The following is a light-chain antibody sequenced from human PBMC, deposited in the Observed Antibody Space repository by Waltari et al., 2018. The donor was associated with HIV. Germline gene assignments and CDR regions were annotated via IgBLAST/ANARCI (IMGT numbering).Light chain of an antibody. Sequence: SFVLTQPPSVSVAPGQTARITCGGDDIGGKSVHWYHQKPGQAPVLVVSEDSDRPSGIPERFSGSNSGNTATLIISTVEAGYEADYYCQVVVSRNDLPYVLFGGGTKLTVL. V-gene: IGLV3-21*02. CDR3: QVVVSRNDLPYVL. CDR2: EDS. CDR1: DIGGKS. J-gene: IGLJ3*02.